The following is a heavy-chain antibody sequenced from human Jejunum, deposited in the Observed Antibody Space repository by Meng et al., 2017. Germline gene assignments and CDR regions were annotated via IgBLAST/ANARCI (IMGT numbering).Heavy chain of an antibody. Sequence: PLKEPGPGLVKPSQTLSLTCTVSGASMSSGNYYWTWIRQHPGKGLEWIGYIYYSGSTYYNPSLQSLVTISIDMSENQFSLKLTSVTAADTAVYYCARVNWTSSYWYFDLWGRGTLVTVSS. V-gene: IGHV4-31*01. CDR2: IYYSGST. J-gene: IGHJ2*01. D-gene: IGHD1-1*01. CDR3: ARVNWTSSYWYFDL. CDR1: GASMSSGNYY.